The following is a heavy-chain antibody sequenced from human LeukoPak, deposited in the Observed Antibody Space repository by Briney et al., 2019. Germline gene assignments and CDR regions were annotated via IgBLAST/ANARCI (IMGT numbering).Heavy chain of an antibody. CDR3: AKELSSGWYYFDY. V-gene: IGHV3-30*02. D-gene: IGHD6-19*01. CDR1: GFTFRSYG. J-gene: IGHJ4*02. CDR2: IRYDGSNK. Sequence: PGGSLRLSCAASGFTFRSYGLHWVRQAPGRGLEWVAFIRYDGSNKYYADSVKGRFTISRDNSKNTLYLQMNSLRVEDTAVYYCAKELSSGWYYFDYWGQGTLVTVSS.